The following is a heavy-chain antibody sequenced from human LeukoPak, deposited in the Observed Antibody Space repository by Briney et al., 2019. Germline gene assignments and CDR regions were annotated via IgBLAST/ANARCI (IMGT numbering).Heavy chain of an antibody. CDR3: AKQYYDFWSGYYYDAFDI. CDR2: ISGGAAST. J-gene: IGHJ3*02. Sequence: GGSLRLSCAASGFTFSSYGMNWVRQAPGKGLEWVSAISGGAASTYYADSVKGRFTISRDNSKNTLYLQMNSLRAEDTAVYYCAKQYYDFWSGYYYDAFDIWGQGTMVTVSS. V-gene: IGHV3-23*01. D-gene: IGHD3-3*01. CDR1: GFTFSSYG.